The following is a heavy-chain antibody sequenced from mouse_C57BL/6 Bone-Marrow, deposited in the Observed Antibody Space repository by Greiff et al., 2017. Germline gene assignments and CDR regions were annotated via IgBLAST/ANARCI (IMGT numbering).Heavy chain of an antibody. CDR1: GYTFTDYN. CDR3: ARFTTVVADYFDY. Sequence: VQLQQSGPELVKPGASVKIPCKASGYTFTDYNMDWVKQSHGKSLEWIGDINPDNGGTIYNQKFKGKATLTVDKSSSTASMELRSLTSEDTAVXVCARFTTVVADYFDYWGQGTTLTVSS. J-gene: IGHJ2*01. V-gene: IGHV1-18*01. D-gene: IGHD1-1*01. CDR2: INPDNGGT.